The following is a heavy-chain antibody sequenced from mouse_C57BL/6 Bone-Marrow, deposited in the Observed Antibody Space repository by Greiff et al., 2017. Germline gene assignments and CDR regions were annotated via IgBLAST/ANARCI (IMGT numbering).Heavy chain of an antibody. CDR2: IHPNSGST. J-gene: IGHJ2*01. CDR3: ARWLYDYPFDY. Sequence: QVQLKQPGAELVKPGASVKLSCKASGYTFTSYWMHWVKQRPGQGLEWIGMIHPNSGSTNYNEKFKSKATLTVDKSSSTAYMQLSSLTSEDSAVYYCARWLYDYPFDYLGQGTTLTVSS. V-gene: IGHV1-64*01. D-gene: IGHD2-4*01. CDR1: GYTFTSYW.